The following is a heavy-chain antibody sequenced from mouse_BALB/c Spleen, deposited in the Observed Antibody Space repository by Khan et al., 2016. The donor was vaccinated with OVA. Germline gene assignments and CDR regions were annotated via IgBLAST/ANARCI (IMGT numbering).Heavy chain of an antibody. J-gene: IGHJ2*01. CDR3: ARGNYYGYYFDY. V-gene: IGHV3-2*02. CDR2: ISYSGVT. CDR1: GYSITSGYA. Sequence: VQLKQSGPGLVKPSQSLSLTCTVTGYSITSGYAWHWIRQFPGNNLEWMGYISYSGVTSYTPSLKSRISITRDTSKNQFFLQLNSVTTEDTATYYCARGNYYGYYFDYWGQGTTLTVSS. D-gene: IGHD1-1*01.